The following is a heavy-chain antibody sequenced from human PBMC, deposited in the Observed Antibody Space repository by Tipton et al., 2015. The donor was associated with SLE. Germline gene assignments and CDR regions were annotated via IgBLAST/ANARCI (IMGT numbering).Heavy chain of an antibody. Sequence: TLSLTCTVSGGSISSGGYYWSWIRQHPGKGLEWIGYIYYSGSTYYNPSLKSRVTISVDTSKNQFSLKLSSVTAADTAVYYCARASLTVDMVRGVNAFDIWGQGKMVTVSS. J-gene: IGHJ3*02. V-gene: IGHV4-31*03. D-gene: IGHD3-10*01. CDR2: IYYSGST. CDR1: GGSISSGGYY. CDR3: ARASLTVDMVRGVNAFDI.